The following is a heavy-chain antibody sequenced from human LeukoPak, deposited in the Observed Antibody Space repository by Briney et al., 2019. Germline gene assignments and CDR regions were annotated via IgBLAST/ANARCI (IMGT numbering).Heavy chain of an antibody. D-gene: IGHD3-3*01. Sequence: SVKVSCKASGGTFSSHSSNWVRQAPGQGLEWMGGIIPMSTTTKYAQKFQGRVTITADEFTSTVFMELSGLRFGDTAVYYCARPRTYYDSWSGYPPFDYWGQGTLVTVSS. V-gene: IGHV1-69*13. CDR2: IIPMSTTT. CDR1: GGTFSSHS. J-gene: IGHJ4*02. CDR3: ARPRTYYDSWSGYPPFDY.